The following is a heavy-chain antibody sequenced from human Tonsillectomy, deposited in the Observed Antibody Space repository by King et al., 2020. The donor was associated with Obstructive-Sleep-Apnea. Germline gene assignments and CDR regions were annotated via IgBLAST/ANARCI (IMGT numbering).Heavy chain of an antibody. V-gene: IGHV3-30*04. CDR1: GFSFSTFA. CDR2: ISYDGSDK. CDR3: ARDKVAGSFIIIETTIDSYGLDA. D-gene: IGHD1-1*01. J-gene: IGHJ6*02. Sequence: VQLVESGGGVVQPGGSLRLSCAASGFSFSTFAVHWVRQAPGKGLEWVAIISYDGSDKYYADSVKGRFTISRDNSKNTLYLQMNSLRGEDTAVYYCARDKVAGSFIIIETTIDSYGLDAWGQGTTVTVSS.